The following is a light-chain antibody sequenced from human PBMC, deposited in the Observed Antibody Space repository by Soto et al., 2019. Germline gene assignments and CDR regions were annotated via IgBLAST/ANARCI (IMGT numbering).Light chain of an antibody. CDR1: QTVRNNY. CDR2: DAS. CDR3: QQFSSYTLT. Sequence: EFVLTQSPGTLSLSPGERATLSCRASQTVRNNYLAWYQQKPGQAPRLLIYDASSRATGIPDRFSGGGSGTDFTLTISRLEPEDFAVYYCQQFSSYTLTFGGGPTVDIX. V-gene: IGKV3-20*01. J-gene: IGKJ4*01.